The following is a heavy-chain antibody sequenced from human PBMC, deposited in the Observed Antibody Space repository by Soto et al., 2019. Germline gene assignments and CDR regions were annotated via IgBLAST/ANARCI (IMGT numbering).Heavy chain of an antibody. CDR3: ARSLEGQFDY. J-gene: IGHJ4*02. CDR1: GASISSGGYY. Sequence: QVQLQESGPGLVKPSQTLSLTCSVSGASISSGGYYWSWIRQHPGKGLEWIGYIFYTGSTYYNPPLRSRVTISVDTSKNQFALKLSSVSAADTAVYYCARSLEGQFDYCGQGTLVTVSS. V-gene: IGHV4-31*03. D-gene: IGHD3-3*01. CDR2: IFYTGST.